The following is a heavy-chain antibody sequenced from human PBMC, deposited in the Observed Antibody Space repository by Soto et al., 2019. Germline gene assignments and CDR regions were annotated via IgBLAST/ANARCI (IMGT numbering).Heavy chain of an antibody. D-gene: IGHD2-15*01. CDR1: GFAFSNYG. V-gene: IGHV3-30*18. J-gene: IGHJ4*02. Sequence: QMQLVESGGGVVQPGRSLRLSCAASGFAFSNYGLHWVRQAPGKGLAWVAIISPDGINKYYADSVKGRFNVSRDNSKNTVYLQMSGLRAEDTAVYFCGKGEAVMVVPWSADYWGQGTLVTVSS. CDR2: ISPDGINK. CDR3: GKGEAVMVVPWSADY.